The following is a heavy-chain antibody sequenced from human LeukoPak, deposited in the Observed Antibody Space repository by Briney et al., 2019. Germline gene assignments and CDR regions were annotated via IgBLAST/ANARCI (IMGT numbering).Heavy chain of an antibody. J-gene: IGHJ3*02. V-gene: IGHV1-8*03. D-gene: IGHD4-17*01. CDR2: MNPNSGNT. Sequence: ASVKVSCKASGYTFTSYDINWVRQATGQGLEWMGWMNPNSGNTGYAQKFQGRVTITRNTSISTAYMELSSLRSEDTAVYYRARSGRTTVTADAFDIWGQGTMVTVSS. CDR1: GYTFTSYD. CDR3: ARSGRTTVTADAFDI.